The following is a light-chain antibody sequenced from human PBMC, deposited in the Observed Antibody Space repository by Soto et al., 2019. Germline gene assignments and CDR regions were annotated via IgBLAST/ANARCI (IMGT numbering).Light chain of an antibody. V-gene: IGKV1-6*01. CDR1: QGIRND. J-gene: IGKJ5*01. CDR3: LQDYNYPRT. CDR2: AAS. Sequence: AIHITQSPSSLSASVGDRVTITCRASQGIRNDLGWYQQKPGKAPSLLIYAASSLQSGVPSRFSGSGSGTDFTLTISSLQPEDFATYYCLQDYNYPRTFGQGTRLEIK.